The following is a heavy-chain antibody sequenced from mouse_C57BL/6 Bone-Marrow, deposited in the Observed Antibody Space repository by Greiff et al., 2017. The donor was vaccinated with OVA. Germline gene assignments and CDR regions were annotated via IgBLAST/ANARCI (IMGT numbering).Heavy chain of an antibody. CDR1: GFTFSSYA. V-gene: IGHV5-9-1*02. J-gene: IGHJ2*01. CDR2: ISSGGDYI. CDR3: TKSYSNYPPYYFDY. D-gene: IGHD2-5*01. Sequence: EVQLVESGEGLVKPGGSLKLSCAASGFTFSSYAMSWVRQTPEKRLEWVAYISSGGDYIYYADTVKGRFTISRDNARNTLYLQMSSLKSENTAMYYCTKSYSNYPPYYFDYWGQGTTLTVSS.